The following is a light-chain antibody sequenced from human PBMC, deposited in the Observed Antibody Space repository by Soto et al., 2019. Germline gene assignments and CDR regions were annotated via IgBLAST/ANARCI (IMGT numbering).Light chain of an antibody. CDR3: SSYSSTSTLYV. CDR1: SSDIGAYNY. V-gene: IGLV2-14*01. J-gene: IGLJ1*01. CDR2: KVT. Sequence: QSVLTHPASVSWSPGQSITISCIGTSSDIGAYNYVSWYQQHPGKVPKLMIYKVTNRPSGLSNCFSGSKSGNTASLTISGLQAEDEAEYFCSSYSSTSTLYVFGTGTKVTVL.